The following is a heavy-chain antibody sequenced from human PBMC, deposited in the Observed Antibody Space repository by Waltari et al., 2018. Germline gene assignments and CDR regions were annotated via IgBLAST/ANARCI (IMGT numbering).Heavy chain of an antibody. J-gene: IGHJ4*02. D-gene: IGHD3-10*01. Sequence: QVQLQQWGAGLLKPSETLSLTCAVYGGSFSGYYWSWIRQPPGKGLEWIGEINHSGSTNSNPSLKSRVTISVDTSKNQFSLKLSAVTAADTAVYYCARGRVHYYGSGSYSRSPYYFDYWGQGTLVTVSS. CDR3: ARGRVHYYGSGSYSRSPYYFDY. V-gene: IGHV4-34*01. CDR1: GGSFSGYY. CDR2: INHSGST.